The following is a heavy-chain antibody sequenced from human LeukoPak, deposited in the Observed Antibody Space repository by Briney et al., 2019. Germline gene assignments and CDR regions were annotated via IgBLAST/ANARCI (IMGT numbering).Heavy chain of an antibody. CDR1: GGSFSGYY. CDR2: INHSGST. Sequence: SETLSLTCAVYGGSFSGYYWSWIRQPPGKGLEWIGEINHSGSTNYNPSLKSRVTISVDTSKNQFSLKLSSVTAADTAVYYCARGQPIFRRFDYWGQGTLVTVSS. V-gene: IGHV4-34*01. CDR3: ARGQPIFRRFDY. J-gene: IGHJ4*02. D-gene: IGHD3-9*01.